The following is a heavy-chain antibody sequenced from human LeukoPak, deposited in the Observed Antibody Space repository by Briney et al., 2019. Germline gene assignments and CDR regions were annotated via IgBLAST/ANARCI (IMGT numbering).Heavy chain of an antibody. CDR3: ARDQSLSYGSGSYSPLGFDY. Sequence: SQTLSLTCTVSGGSISSGDYYWSWIRQPPGKGLEWIGYIYYSGSTYYNPSLQSRVTISVDTSKNQFSLKLSSVTAADTAVYYCARDQSLSYGSGSYSPLGFDYWGQGTLVTVSS. CDR2: IYYSGST. D-gene: IGHD3-10*01. CDR1: GGSISSGDYY. J-gene: IGHJ4*02. V-gene: IGHV4-30-4*01.